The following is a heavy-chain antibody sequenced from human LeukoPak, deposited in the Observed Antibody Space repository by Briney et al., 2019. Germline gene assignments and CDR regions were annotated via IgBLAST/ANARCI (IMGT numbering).Heavy chain of an antibody. J-gene: IGHJ6*02. CDR2: ISGSGGST. D-gene: IGHD3-22*01. Sequence: GGSLRLSCAASGFTFSSYAMSWVRQAPGKGLEWVSAISGSGGSTYYADSVKGRFTISRDNSKNTLYLQMNSLRAEDTAVYYCARIPDSSGLGAYYYYGMDVWGQGTTVTVSS. V-gene: IGHV3-23*01. CDR1: GFTFSSYA. CDR3: ARIPDSSGLGAYYYYGMDV.